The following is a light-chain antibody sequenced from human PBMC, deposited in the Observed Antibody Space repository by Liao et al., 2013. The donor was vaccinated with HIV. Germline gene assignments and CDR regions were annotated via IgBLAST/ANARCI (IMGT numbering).Light chain of an antibody. CDR2: YDT. J-gene: IGLJ3*02. CDR1: NIGDKG. Sequence: SYVLTQPPSVSVAPGETARITCGGDNIGDKGVHWYQQKPGQAPTLVIYYDTNRPSGIPERFSGSNPGITATLTISRVEAGDEADYYCQVWDSSSDHRVFGGGTKLTVL. CDR3: QVWDSSSDHRV. V-gene: IGLV3-21*04.